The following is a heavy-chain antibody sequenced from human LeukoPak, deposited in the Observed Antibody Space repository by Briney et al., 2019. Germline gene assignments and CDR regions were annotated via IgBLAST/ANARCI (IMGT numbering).Heavy chain of an antibody. CDR1: GFTFSDYY. D-gene: IGHD3-10*01. J-gene: IGHJ4*02. Sequence: GGSLRLSCAASGFTFSDYYMSWIRQAPGKGLEWVSYISSSGSTIYYADSVKGRFTISRDNAKNSLYLQMNSLRAEDTAVYYCARSLWFGELLFDYWGQGTLDTVSS. CDR2: ISSSGSTI. CDR3: ARSLWFGELLFDY. V-gene: IGHV3-11*01.